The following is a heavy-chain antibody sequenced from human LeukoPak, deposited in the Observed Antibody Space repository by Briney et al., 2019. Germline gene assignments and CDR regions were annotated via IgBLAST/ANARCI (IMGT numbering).Heavy chain of an antibody. CDR3: ARQLNYDFWSGYVYYFDY. D-gene: IGHD3-3*01. CDR2: IYPGDSDT. Sequence: GESLKISCKGSGYSFTSYWIGWVRQMPGKGLEWMGIIYPGDSDTRYSPSFQGQVTISADKSISTAYLQWSSLKASDTAMYYCARQLNYDFWSGYVYYFDYWGQGTLVTVSS. V-gene: IGHV5-51*01. J-gene: IGHJ4*02. CDR1: GYSFTSYW.